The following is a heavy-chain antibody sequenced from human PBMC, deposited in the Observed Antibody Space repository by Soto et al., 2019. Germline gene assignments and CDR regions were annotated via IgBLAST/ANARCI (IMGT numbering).Heavy chain of an antibody. CDR1: GFTFNNYA. D-gene: IGHD1-7*01. CDR2: VSGNGGGT. J-gene: IGHJ5*02. CDR3: ARVVGDWNWNYGSGWFDP. V-gene: IGHV3-23*01. Sequence: DVQLLESGGGLVQPGGSLRLSCAASGFTFNNYAMTWVRQAPGKGLEWVSAVSGNGGGTYYADSVMGRFSISRDNSRNTLYLQMNSLRAEDTAVYYCARVVGDWNWNYGSGWFDPWGQGTLVTVSS.